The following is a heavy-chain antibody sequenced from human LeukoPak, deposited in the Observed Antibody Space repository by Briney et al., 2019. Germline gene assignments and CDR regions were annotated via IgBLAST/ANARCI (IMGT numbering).Heavy chain of an antibody. D-gene: IGHD6-19*01. CDR3: ARGQWLVPLDF. V-gene: IGHV4-39*01. Sequence: PLETLSLTCTVSVGSVSSSICYWGWIRQPPGRGLEWIGCIFYCETTYYSPSLKGRIPISVDTSTNQFTLKLSSVTAADTAVYFCARGQWLVPLDFWGQGILVTVSS. CDR1: VGSVSSSICY. CDR2: IFYCETT. J-gene: IGHJ4*02.